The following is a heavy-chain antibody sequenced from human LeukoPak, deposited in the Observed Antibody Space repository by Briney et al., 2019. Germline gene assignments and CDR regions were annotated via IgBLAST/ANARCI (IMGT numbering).Heavy chain of an antibody. CDR1: GGSISSGSYY. V-gene: IGHV4-61*02. CDR3: AGEVRARDGYNYGGSDY. D-gene: IGHD5-24*01. CDR2: ISATGST. Sequence: KPSETLSLTCTGSGGSISSGSYYWTWIRQPAGKGLEWIGRISATGSTNYNPSLKSRVTISIDTSKNQFSLKLSSVTAADTAVYYCAGEVRARDGYNYGGSDYWGQGTLVTVSS. J-gene: IGHJ4*02.